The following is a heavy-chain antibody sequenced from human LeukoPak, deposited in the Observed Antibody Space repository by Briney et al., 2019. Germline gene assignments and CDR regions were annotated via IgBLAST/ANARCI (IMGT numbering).Heavy chain of an antibody. D-gene: IGHD4-17*01. CDR2: INHSGST. CDR3: ARDGDYFNY. V-gene: IGHV4-34*01. Sequence: SETLSLTCAVYGGSFSGYYWSWIRQPPGKGLEWIGEINHSGSTNYNPPLKSRVTISVDTSKNQFSLKLSSVTAADTAVYYCARDGDYFNYWGQGTLVTVSS. CDR1: GGSFSGYY. J-gene: IGHJ4*02.